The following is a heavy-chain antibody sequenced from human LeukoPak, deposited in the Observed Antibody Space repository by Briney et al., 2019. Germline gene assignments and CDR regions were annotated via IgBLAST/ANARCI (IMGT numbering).Heavy chain of an antibody. J-gene: IGHJ4*02. CDR1: GFSFSSYA. V-gene: IGHV3-23*01. CDR2: ISGSGGRT. Sequence: PGGSLRLSCAASGFSFSSYAMSWVRQAPGKGREGVSPISGSGGRTSYADSVKGRFTISRDNSKTTLYLQMNSLRAEDTAVYYCAKGGSGAYDYLPPDYWGQGTLVTVSS. CDR3: AKGGSGAYDYLPPDY. D-gene: IGHD5-12*01.